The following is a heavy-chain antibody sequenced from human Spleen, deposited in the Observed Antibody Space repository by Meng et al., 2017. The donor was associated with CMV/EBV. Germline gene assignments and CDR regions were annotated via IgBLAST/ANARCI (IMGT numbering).Heavy chain of an antibody. V-gene: IGHV3-73*01. CDR2: IRSESNKYAA. Sequence: GFRFSDSALHWVRQTSGKGLEWIGRIRSESNKYAAMYAASVKGRFTLSRDDSKNMAYLEMTSLKVADTAMYYCTRGGSRGAWPQFDYWGRGTLVTVSS. D-gene: IGHD3-10*01. CDR1: GFRFSDSA. J-gene: IGHJ4*02. CDR3: TRGGSRGAWPQFDY.